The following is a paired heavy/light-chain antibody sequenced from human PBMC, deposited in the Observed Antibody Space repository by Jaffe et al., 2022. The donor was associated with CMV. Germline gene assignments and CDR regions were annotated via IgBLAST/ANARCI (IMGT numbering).Light chain of an antibody. CDR3: QQRSNWPSRIT. Sequence: EIVLTQSPATLSLSPGERATLSCRASQSVSIYLAWYQQKPGQAPRLLIYDASNRATGIPARFSGSGSGTDFTLTISSLEPEDFAVYYCQQRSNWPSRITFGQGTRLEIK. V-gene: IGKV3-11*01. J-gene: IGKJ5*01. CDR1: QSVSIY. CDR2: DAS.
Heavy chain of an antibody. D-gene: IGHD3-10*01. CDR3: AKDGAHHYYDSGSFYPGLYYHAMDV. CDR2: TSYDGNNN. J-gene: IGHJ6*02. CDR1: GFTFIKYG. Sequence: QEQLVESGGGVVQPGRSLRLSCAASGFTFIKYGMHWVRQAPGKGLEWVASTSYDGNNNNYGDSVKGRFTISRDNSKNTLYLQMNSLRPEDTAVYYCAKDGAHHYYDSGSFYPGLYYHAMDVWGQGTTVIVSS. V-gene: IGHV3-30*18.